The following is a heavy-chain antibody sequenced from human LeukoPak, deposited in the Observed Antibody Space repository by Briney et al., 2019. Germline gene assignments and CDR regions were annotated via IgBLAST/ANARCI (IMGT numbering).Heavy chain of an antibody. J-gene: IGHJ4*02. V-gene: IGHV3-33*08. Sequence: GGSLRLSCAASGFTFRSYAMTWVRQAPGKGLEWVAVIWYDGSNKYYADSVKGRFTISRDNSKNTLYLQMNSLRAGDTAVYYCARDKLDSSSWYYFDYWGQGTLVTVSS. CDR2: IWYDGSNK. D-gene: IGHD6-13*01. CDR3: ARDKLDSSSWYYFDY. CDR1: GFTFRSYA.